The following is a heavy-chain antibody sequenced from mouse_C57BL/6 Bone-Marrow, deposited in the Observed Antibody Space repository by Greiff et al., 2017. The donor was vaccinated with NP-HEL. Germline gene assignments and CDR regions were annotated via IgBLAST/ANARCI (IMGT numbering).Heavy chain of an antibody. V-gene: IGHV1-82*01. D-gene: IGHD1-2*01. CDR2: VYPGDGDT. CDR1: GYAFSSSW. Sequence: QVQLQQSGPELVKPGASVKISCKASGYAFSSSWMNWVKQRPGKGLEWIGRVYPGDGDTNYNGKFKGKATLTADKSSSTAYMQLSSLTSEDSAVYFCAREPLPFYWYFDVWGTGTTVTVSS. J-gene: IGHJ1*03. CDR3: AREPLPFYWYFDV.